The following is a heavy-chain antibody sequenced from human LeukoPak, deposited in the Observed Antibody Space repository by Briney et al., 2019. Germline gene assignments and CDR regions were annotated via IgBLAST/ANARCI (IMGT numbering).Heavy chain of an antibody. V-gene: IGHV4-59*01. CDR1: GGSISSYY. CDR3: ARVDASSGCFDY. J-gene: IGHJ4*02. D-gene: IGHD6-19*01. CDR2: IYYSGST. Sequence: SETLSLTCTVSGGSISSYYWSWIRQPPGKGLEWIGYIYYSGSTNYSPSLKSRVTISVDTSKNQFSLKLSSVTAADTAVYYCARVDASSGCFDYWGQGTLVTVSS.